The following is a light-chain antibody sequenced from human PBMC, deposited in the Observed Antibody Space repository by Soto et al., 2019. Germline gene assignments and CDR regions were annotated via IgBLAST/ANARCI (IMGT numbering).Light chain of an antibody. V-gene: IGLV2-14*01. J-gene: IGLJ7*01. Sequence: QSALTQPASVSGSPGQSITISCTGTSSDVGGYKYVSWYQQQSGKAPKLMIYEVSNRPSGVSNRFSGSKSGNTASLTISGLQAEDEADYYCSSYTSSSTLVFGGVTQLTVL. CDR2: EVS. CDR1: SSDVGGYKY. CDR3: SSYTSSSTLV.